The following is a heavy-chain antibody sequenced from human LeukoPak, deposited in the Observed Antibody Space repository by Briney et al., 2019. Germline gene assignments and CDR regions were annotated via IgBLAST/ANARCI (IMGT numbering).Heavy chain of an antibody. CDR2: IRYDGSNK. D-gene: IGHD2-2*02. CDR1: GFTFSSYG. CDR3: AKVRYCSRTSCYIGEFDT. J-gene: IGHJ5*02. Sequence: GGSLRLSCAASGFTFSSYGMHWVRQAPGKGLEWVAFIRYDGSNKYYADSVKGRFTISRDNSKNTLYLQMNSLRAEDTAVYYCAKVRYCSRTSCYIGEFDTWGQGTLVTVSS. V-gene: IGHV3-30*02.